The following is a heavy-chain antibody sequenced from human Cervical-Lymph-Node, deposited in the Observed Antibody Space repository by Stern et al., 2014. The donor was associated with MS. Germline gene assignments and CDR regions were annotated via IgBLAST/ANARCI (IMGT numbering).Heavy chain of an antibody. Sequence: QVQLQESGPELVKPSQTLSLTCTVSGGSISSGDYYWSWIRQPPGKGLEWIGYIDHSETTYYNPSLKSRLTIAIDTSKNQFSLRLTSVTAEDTAVHYCARDFTVAGSFDYWGQGTLVTVSS. CDR1: GGSISSGDYY. CDR3: ARDFTVAGSFDY. V-gene: IGHV4-30-4*01. CDR2: IDHSETT. D-gene: IGHD6-19*01. J-gene: IGHJ4*02.